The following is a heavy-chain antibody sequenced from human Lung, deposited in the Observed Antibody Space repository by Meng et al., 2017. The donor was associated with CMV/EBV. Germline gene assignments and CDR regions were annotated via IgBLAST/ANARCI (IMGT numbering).Heavy chain of an antibody. D-gene: IGHD6-13*01. V-gene: IGHV4-34*01. J-gene: IGHJ4*02. Sequence: GSLRLXXAVYGGSFSGYYWSWIRQPPGKGLEWIGEINHSGSTNYNPSLKSRVTISVDTSKNQFSLKLSSVTAADTAVYYCARSPWQQRGDFDYWGQGPLVTVSS. CDR2: INHSGST. CDR1: GGSFSGYY. CDR3: ARSPWQQRGDFDY.